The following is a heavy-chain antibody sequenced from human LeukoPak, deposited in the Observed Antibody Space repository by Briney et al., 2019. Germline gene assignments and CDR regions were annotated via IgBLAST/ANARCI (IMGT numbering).Heavy chain of an antibody. Sequence: PSETLSLTCAVSGGSISSSNWWSWVRQPPGKGLEWIGEIYHSGSTNYNPSLKSRVTISVDKSKNQFPLKLSSVTAADTAVYYCARRPGGLQDWLDPWGQGTLVTVSS. CDR1: GGSISSSNW. D-gene: IGHD2-15*01. V-gene: IGHV4-4*02. CDR2: IYHSGST. J-gene: IGHJ5*02. CDR3: ARRPGGLQDWLDP.